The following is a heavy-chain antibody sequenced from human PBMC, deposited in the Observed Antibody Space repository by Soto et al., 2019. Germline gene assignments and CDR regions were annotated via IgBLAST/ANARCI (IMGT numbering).Heavy chain of an antibody. J-gene: IGHJ3*02. CDR2: IDWDDDK. CDR3: ARIMEGGILGATTDAFDI. D-gene: IGHD1-26*01. CDR1: GFSLSTSGMC. Sequence: SGPTLVNPTQTLTLTCTFSGFSLSTSGMCVSWIRQPPGKALEWLALIDWDDDKYYSTSLKTRLTISKDTSKNQVVLTMTNMEPVDTATYYCARIMEGGILGATTDAFDIWGQGTMVTVSS. V-gene: IGHV2-70*01.